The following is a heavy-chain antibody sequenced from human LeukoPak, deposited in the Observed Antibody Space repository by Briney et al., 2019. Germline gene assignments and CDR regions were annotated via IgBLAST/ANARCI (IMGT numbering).Heavy chain of an antibody. V-gene: IGHV3-9*01. CDR1: GFTFDDYA. J-gene: IGHJ4*02. D-gene: IGHD3-10*01. CDR3: AKGILRYYYGSGSSFDY. Sequence: GGSLRLSCAASGFTFDDYAMHWVRQAPGKGLEWVSGISWNSGSIGYADSVKGRFTISRDNAKNSLYLQMNSLRAEDTALYYCAKGILRYYYGSGSSFDYWGQGTLVTVSS. CDR2: ISWNSGSI.